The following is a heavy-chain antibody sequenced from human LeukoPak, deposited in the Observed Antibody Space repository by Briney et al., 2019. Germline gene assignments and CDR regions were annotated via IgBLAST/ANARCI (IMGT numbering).Heavy chain of an antibody. CDR3: ANTEYRRLGRDY. CDR1: GFTFSSYS. D-gene: IGHD4-17*01. J-gene: IGHJ4*02. Sequence: GGSLRLSCAASGFTFSSYSMNWVRQAPGRGLEWVSYISSSSSTIYYADSVRGRFTISRDNAKKSLYLQMNSLRTEDTAVYYCANTEYRRLGRDYWGQGTLVTVSS. CDR2: ISSSSSTI. V-gene: IGHV3-48*04.